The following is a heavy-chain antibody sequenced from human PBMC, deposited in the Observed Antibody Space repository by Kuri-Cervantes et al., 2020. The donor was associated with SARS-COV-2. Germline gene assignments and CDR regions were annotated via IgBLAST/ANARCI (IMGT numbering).Heavy chain of an antibody. Sequence: SVKVSCKASGGTFSSYAISWVRQAPGQGLEWMGGIIPIFGTANYAQKFQGRVTITADESTSTAYMDLTSLRSEDTAVYYCAKGFPNWGPLYYFDYWGQGTLVTVSS. J-gene: IGHJ4*02. D-gene: IGHD7-27*01. V-gene: IGHV1-69*13. CDR2: IIPIFGTA. CDR1: GGTFSSYA. CDR3: AKGFPNWGPLYYFDY.